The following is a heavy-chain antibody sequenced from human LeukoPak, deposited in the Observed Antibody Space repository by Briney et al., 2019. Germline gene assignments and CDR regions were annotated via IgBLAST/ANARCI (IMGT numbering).Heavy chain of an antibody. D-gene: IGHD3-3*01. Sequence: GESLQISCKGSGYSFTSYWIGWVRQMPGKGLEWMGIIYPGDSDTRYSPSFQGQVTISADKSISTAYLQWSSLKASDTAMYYCAARDVPHYDFWSGYLTPVDYWGQGTLVTVSS. CDR1: GYSFTSYW. CDR3: AARDVPHYDFWSGYLTPVDY. V-gene: IGHV5-51*01. J-gene: IGHJ4*02. CDR2: IYPGDSDT.